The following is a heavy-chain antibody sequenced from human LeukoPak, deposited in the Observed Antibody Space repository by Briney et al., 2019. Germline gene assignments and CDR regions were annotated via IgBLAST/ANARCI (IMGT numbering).Heavy chain of an antibody. D-gene: IGHD2-2*01. CDR3: ARDKLVGYYYGMDV. CDR2: IYHSGST. Sequence: SQTLSLTCAVSGGSISSGGYSWSWIRQPPGKGLEWIGYIYHSGSTYYNPSLKSRVTISVDTSKNQFSLKLSSVTAADTAMYYCARDKLVGYYYGMDVWGQGTTVTVSS. V-gene: IGHV4-30-2*01. CDR1: GGSISSGGYS. J-gene: IGHJ6*02.